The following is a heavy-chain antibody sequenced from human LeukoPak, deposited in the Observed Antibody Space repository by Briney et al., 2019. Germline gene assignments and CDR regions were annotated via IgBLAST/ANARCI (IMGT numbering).Heavy chain of an antibody. CDR3: ASGRYGDLYDY. J-gene: IGHJ4*02. D-gene: IGHD4-17*01. CDR2: IYYSGST. Sequence: SETLSLTCTVSGGSISSYYWSWIRQPPGKGLEWIGYIYYSGSTNYSPSLKSRVTISVDTSKNQFSLKLRSVTAADTAVYYCASGRYGDLYDYWGQGTLVTVSS. V-gene: IGHV4-59*01. CDR1: GGSISSYY.